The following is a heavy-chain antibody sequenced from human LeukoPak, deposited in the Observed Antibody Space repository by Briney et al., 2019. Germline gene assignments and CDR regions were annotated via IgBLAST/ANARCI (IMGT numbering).Heavy chain of an antibody. CDR3: ARDRSPRQYYDSSDYHGAADY. CDR1: GYTFTDYF. CDR2: ISAYNGHT. J-gene: IGHJ4*02. V-gene: IGHV1-18*04. D-gene: IGHD3-22*01. Sequence: ASVKVSCKTSGYTFTDYFIHWVRQAPGQGLELMGWISAYNGHTKSAQKLQGRVTMTTDTSTSTAYMELRSLISDDTAVYYCARDRSPRQYYDSSDYHGAADYWGQGTLVTVSS.